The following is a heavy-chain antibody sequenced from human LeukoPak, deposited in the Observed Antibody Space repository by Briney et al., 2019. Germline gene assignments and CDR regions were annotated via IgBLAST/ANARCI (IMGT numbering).Heavy chain of an antibody. Sequence: GGSLRLSCAASGFTFSKYWMSWVRQAPGKGLEWVANIKQDGGEKYYVDSVEGRFTISRDNAKNSLDLRMNSLRAEDTAVYYCVRQLDGTLDYWGQGTLVTVSS. CDR1: GFTFSKYW. J-gene: IGHJ4*02. D-gene: IGHD1-26*01. CDR2: IKQDGGEK. V-gene: IGHV3-7*04. CDR3: VRQLDGTLDY.